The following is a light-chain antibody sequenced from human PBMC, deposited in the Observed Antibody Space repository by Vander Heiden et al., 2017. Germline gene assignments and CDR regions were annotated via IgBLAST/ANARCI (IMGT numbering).Light chain of an antibody. Sequence: QSALTQPASVSGSPGQSITISCTGTSSDIGLFNYVSWYRHHPGEAPKLLISEVTNRPSGVSNRFSGSKSGNTASLTISGLQAEDEADYYCSSYTNTNTWVFGGGTKLTVL. CDR3: SSYTNTNTWV. J-gene: IGLJ3*02. V-gene: IGLV2-14*01. CDR2: EVT. CDR1: SSDIGLFNY.